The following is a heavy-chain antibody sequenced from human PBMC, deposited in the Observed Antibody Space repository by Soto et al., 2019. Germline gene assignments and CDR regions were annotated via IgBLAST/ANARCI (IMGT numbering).Heavy chain of an antibody. CDR3: ARDFYPLAYYFDY. V-gene: IGHV1-18*01. Sequence: ASVKVSCKASGYRFTNHGISWVRQAPGQGLEWMGWISGNDGKTKYARKFQGRVTMTTDTSTSTAYMEMNSLRHDNTAVYYCARDFYPLAYYFDYWGQGTLVTVSS. CDR2: ISGNDGKT. J-gene: IGHJ4*02. CDR1: GYRFTNHG.